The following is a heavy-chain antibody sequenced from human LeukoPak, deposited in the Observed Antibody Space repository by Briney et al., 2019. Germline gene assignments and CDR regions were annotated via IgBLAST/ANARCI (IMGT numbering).Heavy chain of an antibody. D-gene: IGHD3-16*02. Sequence: GGSLRLSCAASGFTFSSYGMSWVRQAPGKGLEWVANIKHDGSEKYYVDSVKGRFTISRDNAENSLYLQMNSLRAEDTAVYYCARDKLAFGGVIVIHAPGYWGQGTLVTVSS. V-gene: IGHV3-7*01. CDR1: GFTFSSYG. J-gene: IGHJ4*02. CDR3: ARDKLAFGGVIVIHAPGY. CDR2: IKHDGSEK.